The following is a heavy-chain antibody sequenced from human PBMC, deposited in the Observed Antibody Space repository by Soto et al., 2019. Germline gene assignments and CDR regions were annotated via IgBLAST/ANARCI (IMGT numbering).Heavy chain of an antibody. J-gene: IGHJ4*02. CDR2: INHSGST. CDR1: RGSFSGYY. D-gene: IGHD6-13*01. Sequence: QVQLQQWGAGLLKPSETLSLTCAVYRGSFSGYYWSWIRQSPGKGLEWIGEINHSGSTNYNPSLKSGVTISVDTPKNQFSLQLSSVPAADTAVYYCARPAIAAAVSAFDYWGQGTLVTVSS. V-gene: IGHV4-34*01. CDR3: ARPAIAAAVSAFDY.